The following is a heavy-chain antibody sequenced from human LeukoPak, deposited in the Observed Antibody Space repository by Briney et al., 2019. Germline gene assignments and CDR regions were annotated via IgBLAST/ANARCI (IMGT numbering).Heavy chain of an antibody. CDR3: ARGSQLLGCFDP. Sequence: SETLSLTCTVSGGSISSYYWSWIRQPPGKGLEWVGSIYYSGSTYYNPSLRSRVTISVDMSKNQFSLNVSSVTAADTAVYYCARGSQLLGCFDPWGQGTLVTVSS. D-gene: IGHD5-24*01. CDR2: IYYSGST. J-gene: IGHJ5*02. CDR1: GGSISSYY. V-gene: IGHV4-59*12.